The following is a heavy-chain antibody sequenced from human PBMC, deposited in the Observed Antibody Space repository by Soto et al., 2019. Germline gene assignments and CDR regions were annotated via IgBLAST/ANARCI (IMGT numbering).Heavy chain of an antibody. D-gene: IGHD6-13*01. CDR1: GYKVSTWHNFTSYW. J-gene: IGHJ6*02. CDR2: IYPSDSDT. Sequence: GESLKISCMGSGYKVSTWHNFTSYWIAWVRQMPGKGLEWMGIIYPSDSDTRYSPSFQGQVTISADKSISTAYLQWSSLKASDTAMYYCARTAAAGKYYYGTDVWGQGTTVTVSS. CDR3: ARTAAAGKYYYGTDV. V-gene: IGHV5-51*01.